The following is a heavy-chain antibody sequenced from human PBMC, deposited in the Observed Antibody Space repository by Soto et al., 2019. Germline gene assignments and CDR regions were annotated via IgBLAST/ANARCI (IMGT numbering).Heavy chain of an antibody. CDR2: IYWDDDQ. CDR3: ARPYDHVWAFRY. V-gene: IGHV2-5*02. D-gene: IGHD3-16*01. Sequence: QITLKESGPTLVKPTQTLTLTCTFSGFSLSTSGVAVGWIRQPPGKALEWLALIYWDDDQRYSPSLKSRLTNXQXXSKNQVVLTMTNMAPVDTATYYCARPYDHVWAFRYWGQGTLVTVSS. CDR1: GFSLSTSGVA. J-gene: IGHJ4*02.